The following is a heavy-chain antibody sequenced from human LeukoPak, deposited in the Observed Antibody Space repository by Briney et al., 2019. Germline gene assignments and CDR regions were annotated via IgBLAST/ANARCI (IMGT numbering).Heavy chain of an antibody. CDR1: GGSISSYY. Sequence: SETLSLTCTVSGGSISSYYWSWIRQPAGKGLEWIGRIYTSGSTNYNPSLKSRVTISVDTSKNQFSLKLSSVTAADTAVYYCARDLCGSGGGCYPYFDYWGQGTLVTVSS. CDR3: ARDLCGSGGGCYPYFDY. CDR2: IYTSGST. D-gene: IGHD2-15*01. J-gene: IGHJ4*02. V-gene: IGHV4-4*07.